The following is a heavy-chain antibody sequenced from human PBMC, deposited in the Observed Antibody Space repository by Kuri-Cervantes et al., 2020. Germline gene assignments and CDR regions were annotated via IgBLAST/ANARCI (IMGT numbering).Heavy chain of an antibody. D-gene: IGHD3-22*01. CDR1: GGTFSSYA. CDR2: IIPIFGTA. V-gene: IGHV1-69*13. Sequence: SVKVSCKASGGTFSSYAISWVRQAPGQGLEWMGGIIPIFGTANYVQKFQGRVTITADESTSTAYMELRSLRSDDTAVYYCARDSSGYYSGWFDPWGQGTLVTVSS. CDR3: ARDSSGYYSGWFDP. J-gene: IGHJ5*02.